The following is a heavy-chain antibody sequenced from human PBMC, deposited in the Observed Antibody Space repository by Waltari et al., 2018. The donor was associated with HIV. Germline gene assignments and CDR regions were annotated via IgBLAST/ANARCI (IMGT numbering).Heavy chain of an antibody. CDR3: AHRLSNYGYFDY. Sequence: QITLKESGPTLVKPTQTLTLTCSFSGFSLLTSGVSVGWIRQPPGKALVVLALIYWDNDKSYSPSLKSRLTITKDTSKNQVVLTMTNMDPVDTATYYCAHRLSNYGYFDYWGQGTLVTVSS. V-gene: IGHV2-5*02. CDR2: IYWDNDK. J-gene: IGHJ4*02. D-gene: IGHD4-4*01. CDR1: GFSLLTSGVS.